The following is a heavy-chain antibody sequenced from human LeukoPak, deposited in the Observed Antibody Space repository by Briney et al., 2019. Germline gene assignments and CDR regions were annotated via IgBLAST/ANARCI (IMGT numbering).Heavy chain of an antibody. J-gene: IGHJ6*02. CDR1: GFTVSSNY. CDR3: ARCRYSYGREYYYYGMDV. D-gene: IGHD5-18*01. CDR2: IYSGGST. V-gene: IGHV3-53*04. Sequence: GGSLRLSCAASGFTVSSNYMSWVRQAPGKGLEWASVIYSGGSTYYADSVKGRFTISRHNSKNTLYLQMNSLRAEDTAVYYCARCRYSYGREYYYYGMDVWGQGTTVTVSS.